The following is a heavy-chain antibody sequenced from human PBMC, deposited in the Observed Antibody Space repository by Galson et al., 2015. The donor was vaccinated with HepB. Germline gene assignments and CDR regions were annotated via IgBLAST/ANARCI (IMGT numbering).Heavy chain of an antibody. Sequence: SLRLSCAASGFIFGNYAMSWIRQAPGKGLEWVSGLSYNSDATYYADSVRGRFAISRGNSRNTVWLEMSSLRAEDTAIYYCVKDYYRTSSSVGAGSQTFLDRWGQGITFTVTS. J-gene: IGHJ5*02. CDR1: GFIFGNYA. D-gene: IGHD3-10*01. V-gene: IGHV3-23*01. CDR2: LSYNSDAT. CDR3: VKDYYRTSSSVGAGSQTFLDR.